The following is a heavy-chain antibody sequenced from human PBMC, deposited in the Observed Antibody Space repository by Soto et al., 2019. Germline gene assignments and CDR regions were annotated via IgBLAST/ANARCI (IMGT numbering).Heavy chain of an antibody. J-gene: IGHJ4*02. CDR2: ISGSGGST. Sequence: GGSLRLSCAASGFTFSSYAMSWVRQAPGKGLEWVSAISGSGGSTYYADSVKGRFTISRDNSKNTLYLQMNSLRAEDTAVYYCAKGNKYSSSWKGDYWGQGTLVTVSS. CDR3: AKGNKYSSSWKGDY. D-gene: IGHD6-13*01. CDR1: GFTFSSYA. V-gene: IGHV3-23*01.